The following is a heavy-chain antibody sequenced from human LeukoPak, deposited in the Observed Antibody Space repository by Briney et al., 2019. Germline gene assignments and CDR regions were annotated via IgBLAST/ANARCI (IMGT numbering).Heavy chain of an antibody. CDR2: IYYSGST. J-gene: IGHJ5*02. V-gene: IGHV4-59*01. CDR1: GGSISSYY. D-gene: IGHD4-17*01. Sequence: PSETLSLTCTVSGGSISSYYWSWIRQPPGKGLEWIGYIYYSGSTNYNPSLKSRVTISVDTSKNQFSLKLSSVTAADTAVYYCARDRTGLTMVTSGYNWFDPWGQGTLVTVSS. CDR3: ARDRTGLTMVTSGYNWFDP.